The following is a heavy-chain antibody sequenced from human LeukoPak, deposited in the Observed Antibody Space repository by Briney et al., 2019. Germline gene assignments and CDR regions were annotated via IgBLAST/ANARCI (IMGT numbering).Heavy chain of an antibody. D-gene: IGHD3-10*01. CDR2: INPNSGGT. V-gene: IGHV1-2*02. J-gene: IGHJ4*02. CDR3: ARGARGYYGSGNYFITLY. CDR1: GYTFTGYY. Sequence: ASVKVSCKASGYTFTGYYIHWVRQAPGQGLEWMGWINPNSGGTNYAQKFQGRVTMTRDTSTNTAYMELNSLRSDDTAVYYCARGARGYYGSGNYFITLYWGQGTLVTVSS.